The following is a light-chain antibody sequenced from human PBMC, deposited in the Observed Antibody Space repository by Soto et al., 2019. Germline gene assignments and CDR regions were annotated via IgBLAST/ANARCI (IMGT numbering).Light chain of an antibody. CDR2: GNS. Sequence: QSVLTQPPSVSGAPGQRVTISCTGSSSNIGAGYDVHWYQQLPGTAPKLLIYGNSNRPSGVPDRFSGSKSGTSASLAITGLQAEDEAEDYCQSYDSSLSDLYVFGTGTQLTVL. J-gene: IGLJ1*01. V-gene: IGLV1-40*01. CDR3: QSYDSSLSDLYV. CDR1: SSNIGAGYD.